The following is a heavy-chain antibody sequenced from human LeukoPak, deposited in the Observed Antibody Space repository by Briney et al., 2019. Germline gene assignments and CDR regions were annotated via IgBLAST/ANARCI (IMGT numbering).Heavy chain of an antibody. J-gene: IGHJ4*02. CDR2: ISGSGGST. V-gene: IGHV3-23*01. CDR1: GFTFSSYA. CDR3: AKDYKRTMIVVVIRADYFDY. Sequence: GGSLRLPCAASGFTFSSYAMSWVRQAPGKGLEWVSAISGSGGSTYYADSVKGRFTISRDNSKNTLYLQMNSLRAEDTAVYYCAKDYKRTMIVVVIRADYFDYWGQGTLVTVSS. D-gene: IGHD3-22*01.